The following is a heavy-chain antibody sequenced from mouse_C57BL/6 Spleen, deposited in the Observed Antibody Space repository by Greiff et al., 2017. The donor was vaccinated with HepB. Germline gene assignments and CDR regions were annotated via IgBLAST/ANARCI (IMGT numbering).Heavy chain of an antibody. J-gene: IGHJ4*01. CDR1: GYTFTSYW. Sequence: QVQLQQPGAELVKPGASVKLSCKASGYTFTSYWMHWVKQRPGRGLEWIGRIDPNSGGTKYNEKFKSKATLTVDKPSSPAYMQLSSLTSEDSAVYYCARRDYGNAMDYWGQGTSVTVSS. CDR2: IDPNSGGT. D-gene: IGHD1-1*02. V-gene: IGHV1-72*01. CDR3: ARRDYGNAMDY.